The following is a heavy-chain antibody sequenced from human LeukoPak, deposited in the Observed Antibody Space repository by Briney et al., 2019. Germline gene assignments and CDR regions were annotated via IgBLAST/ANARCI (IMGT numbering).Heavy chain of an antibody. CDR3: ARRGESASYGDYRFDY. CDR1: GFTVSNYA. J-gene: IGHJ4*02. CDR2: ISGSSGLT. V-gene: IGHV3-23*01. Sequence: GGSLRLSCAASGFTVSNYAMSWVRQAPGRGLEWVSAISGSSGLTYYADSVKGRFTISRDNSKNTLFLQMNSLRAEDTAVYYCARRGESASYGDYRFDYWGQGTLVTVSS. D-gene: IGHD4-17*01.